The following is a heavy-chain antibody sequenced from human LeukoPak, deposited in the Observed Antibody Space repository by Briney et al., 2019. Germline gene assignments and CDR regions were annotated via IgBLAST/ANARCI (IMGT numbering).Heavy chain of an antibody. CDR1: GFTFSSYW. CDR2: IKQDGSEK. V-gene: IGHV3-7*01. D-gene: IGHD5-18*01. CDR3: ARDLSGVAGYTYGRGIDY. Sequence: PGGSLRLSCAASGFTFSSYWMSWARQAPGKGLEWVANIKQDGSEKYYVDSVKGRFTISRDNAKTSLYLQMNSLRAEDTAVYYCARDLSGVAGYTYGRGIDYWGQGTLVTVSS. J-gene: IGHJ4*02.